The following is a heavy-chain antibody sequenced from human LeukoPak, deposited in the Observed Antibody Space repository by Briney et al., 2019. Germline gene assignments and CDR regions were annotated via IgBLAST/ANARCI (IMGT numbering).Heavy chain of an antibody. CDR3: ARAPTLLGGFDR. CDR2: IIPILGIA. CDR1: GGTFSSYA. Sequence: SVKVSCKASGGTFSSYAISWVRQAPGQGLEWMGRIIPILGIANYAQKFQGRVTITADKSTSTAYMELSSLRSEDTAVYYCARAPTLLGGFDRWGQGTQVTVSS. V-gene: IGHV1-69*04. J-gene: IGHJ5*02. D-gene: IGHD7-27*01.